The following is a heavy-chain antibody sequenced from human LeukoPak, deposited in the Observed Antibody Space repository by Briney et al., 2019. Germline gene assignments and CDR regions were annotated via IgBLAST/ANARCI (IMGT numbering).Heavy chain of an antibody. D-gene: IGHD2-2*01. J-gene: IGHJ3*02. CDR2: ISAYNGNT. V-gene: IGHV1-18*01. CDR3: ARDRPVVSSTRIHAFDI. CDR1: GYTFTSYG. Sequence: ASVKVSCKASGYTFTSYGISWVRQAPGQGLEWMGWISAYNGNTNYAQKLQGRVTMTTDTSTSTAYMELRSLRSDDTAVYYCARDRPVVSSTRIHAFDIWGQGTMVTVSS.